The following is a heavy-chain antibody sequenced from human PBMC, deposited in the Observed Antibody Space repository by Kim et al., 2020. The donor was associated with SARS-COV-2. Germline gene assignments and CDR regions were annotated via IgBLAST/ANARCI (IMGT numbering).Heavy chain of an antibody. CDR3: ARERQLAQIDY. V-gene: IGHV4-59*01. J-gene: IGHJ4*02. D-gene: IGHD6-13*01. Sequence: SETLSLTCTVSGGSISSYYWSWIRQPPGKGLEWIGYIYYSGSTNYNPSLKSRVTISVDTSKNQFSLKLSSVTAADTAVHYCARERQLAQIDYWGQGTLVTVSS. CDR1: GGSISSYY. CDR2: IYYSGST.